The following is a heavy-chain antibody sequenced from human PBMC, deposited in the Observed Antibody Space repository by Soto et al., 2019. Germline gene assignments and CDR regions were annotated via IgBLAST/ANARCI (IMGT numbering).Heavy chain of an antibody. D-gene: IGHD3-9*01. CDR3: AGPFDRASP. CDR1: GGSISSYY. CDR2: IYYSGST. Sequence: PSETLSLTCTVSGGSISSYYWSWIRQPPGKGLEWIGYIYYSGSTNYNPSLKSRVTISVDTSKNQFSLKLSSVTAADTAVYYCAGPFDRASPWGQGTLVTVSS. J-gene: IGHJ5*02. V-gene: IGHV4-59*12.